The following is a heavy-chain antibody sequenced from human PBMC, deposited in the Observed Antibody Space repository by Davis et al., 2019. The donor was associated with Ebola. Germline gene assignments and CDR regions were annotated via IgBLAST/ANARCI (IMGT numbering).Heavy chain of an antibody. CDR1: GGSIRTTDYY. D-gene: IGHD5-12*01. Sequence: SETLSLTCTVSGGSIRTTDYYWAWIRQPPGKGLEWIGSTYYSGNTYYNPSLKSRVTISADTPKKQFSLKLSSVPAADTAVYYCATEVYSGYDYFFEYWGQGTLVTVSS. CDR3: ATEVYSGYDYFFEY. CDR2: TYYSGNT. V-gene: IGHV4-39*01. J-gene: IGHJ4*02.